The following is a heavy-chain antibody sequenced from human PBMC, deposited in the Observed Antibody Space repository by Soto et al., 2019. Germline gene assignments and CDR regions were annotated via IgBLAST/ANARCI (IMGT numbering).Heavy chain of an antibody. D-gene: IGHD6-13*01. Sequence: SETLSLTCTVSGGSISSSSYYWGWIRQPPGKGLEWIGSIYYSGSTYYNPSLKSRVTISVDTSKNQFSLKLSSVTAADTAVYYCARKRAAGKDFDYWGQGTLVTVSS. CDR2: IYYSGST. J-gene: IGHJ4*02. CDR3: ARKRAAGKDFDY. V-gene: IGHV4-39*07. CDR1: GGSISSSSYY.